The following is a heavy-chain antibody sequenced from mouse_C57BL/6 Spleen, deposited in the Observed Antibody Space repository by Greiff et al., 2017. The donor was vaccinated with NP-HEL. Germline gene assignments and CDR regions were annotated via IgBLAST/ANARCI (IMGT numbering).Heavy chain of an antibody. V-gene: IGHV1-47*01. CDR3: ARNYYGSGGYYFDY. CDR2: FHPYNDDT. Sequence: QVQLQQSGAELVKPGASVKMSCKASGYTFTTYPIEWMKQNHGKSLEWIGNFHPYNDDTKYNEKFKGKATLTVDKSSSTVYLELSRLTSDDSAVYYCARNYYGSGGYYFDYWGQGTTLTVSS. D-gene: IGHD1-1*01. J-gene: IGHJ2*01. CDR1: GYTFTTYP.